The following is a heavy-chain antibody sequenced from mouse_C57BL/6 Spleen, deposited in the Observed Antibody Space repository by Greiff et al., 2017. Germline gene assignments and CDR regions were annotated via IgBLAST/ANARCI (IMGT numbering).Heavy chain of an antibody. CDR2: FYPGSGSI. J-gene: IGHJ3*01. Sequence: QVQLQQSGAELVKPGASVKLSCKASGYTFTEYTIHWVKQRSGQGLEWIGWFYPGSGSIKYNEKFKDKATLTADKSSSTVYMELSRLTSEDSAVYSGARHGWNSYYYGSSYPWFAYWGQGTLVTVSA. CDR1: GYTFTEYT. V-gene: IGHV1-62-2*01. D-gene: IGHD1-1*01. CDR3: ARHGWNSYYYGSSYPWFAY.